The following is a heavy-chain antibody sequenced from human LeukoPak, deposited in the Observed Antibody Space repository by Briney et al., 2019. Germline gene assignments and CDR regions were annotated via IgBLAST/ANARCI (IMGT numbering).Heavy chain of an antibody. CDR3: ARGPDSSGYYYFDY. D-gene: IGHD3-22*01. CDR2: IYYSGST. V-gene: IGHV4-31*03. CDR1: GGSISSGGYY. J-gene: IGHJ4*02. Sequence: SETLSLSCTVSGGSISSGGYYWSWIRQHPGMGLEWIVYIYYSGSTYYNPSLKSRVTISVDTSKTQFSLKLSSVTAADTAVYYCARGPDSSGYYYFDYWGQGTLVTVAS.